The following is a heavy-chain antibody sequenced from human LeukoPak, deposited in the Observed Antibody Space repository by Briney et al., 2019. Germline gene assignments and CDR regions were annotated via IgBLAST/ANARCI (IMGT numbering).Heavy chain of an antibody. CDR3: ARPRTGYSSSWPF. Sequence: GESLKISCKGSGYSFTGYWIGWVRQMPGKGLEWMGIIYPGDSDTRYSPSFQGQVTISADKSISTAYLQWSSLKASDTAMYYCARPRTGYSSSWPFWGQGTLVTVSS. CDR1: GYSFTGYW. J-gene: IGHJ4*02. D-gene: IGHD6-13*01. CDR2: IYPGDSDT. V-gene: IGHV5-51*01.